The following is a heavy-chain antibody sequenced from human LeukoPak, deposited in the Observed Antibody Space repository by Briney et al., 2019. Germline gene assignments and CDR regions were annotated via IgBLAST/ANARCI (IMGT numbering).Heavy chain of an antibody. Sequence: GESLKISCKGSGYSFTNYWIGWVRQMPGKGLEWMGIIYPGDSDTRNSPSLQGQVTISANKSISTAFLQWSSLKASDTAMYYCARRNDFWSGNAGFDYWGQGTLVTVSS. CDR3: ARRNDFWSGNAGFDY. V-gene: IGHV5-51*01. D-gene: IGHD3-3*01. J-gene: IGHJ4*02. CDR2: IYPGDSDT. CDR1: GYSFTNYW.